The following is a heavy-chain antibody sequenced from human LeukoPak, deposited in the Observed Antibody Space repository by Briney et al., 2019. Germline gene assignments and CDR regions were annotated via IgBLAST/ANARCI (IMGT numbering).Heavy chain of an antibody. CDR3: ARTSINSSGWYNYFDY. J-gene: IGHJ4*02. CDR1: GFTFSSYS. Sequence: PGGSLRLSCAASGFTFSSYSMNWVRQAPGKGLEWVSYISSSSSTICYADSVKGRFTISRDNAKNSLYLQMNSLRAEDTAVYYCARTSINSSGWYNYFDYWGQGTLVTVSS. CDR2: ISSSSSTI. D-gene: IGHD6-19*01. V-gene: IGHV3-48*01.